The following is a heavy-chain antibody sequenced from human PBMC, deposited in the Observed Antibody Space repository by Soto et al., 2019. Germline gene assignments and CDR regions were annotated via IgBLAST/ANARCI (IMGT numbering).Heavy chain of an antibody. D-gene: IGHD7-27*01. Sequence: EVQVLESGGGLVQPGGSLRLSCAASGFTFSNNAMTWVRQAPGKGLEWVSTISGRGDNTYYADSVTGRFTISRDNSKNTLYLQINRLRAEDPAEYYCVKGGWGTRSYSWGQGALVTVSS. CDR3: VKGGWGTRSYS. CDR2: ISGRGDNT. V-gene: IGHV3-23*01. CDR1: GFTFSNNA. J-gene: IGHJ4*02.